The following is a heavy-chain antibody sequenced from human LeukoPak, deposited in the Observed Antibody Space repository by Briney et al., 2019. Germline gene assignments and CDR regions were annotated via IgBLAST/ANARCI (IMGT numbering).Heavy chain of an antibody. CDR3: ARGAWYSGSYYFDY. D-gene: IGHD1-26*01. CDR1: GFTFSSYG. Sequence: PGGSLRLSCAASGFTFSSYGMHWVRQAPGKGLEWVAVISYDGSNKYYADSVKGRFTISRDNSKNTLYLQMNSLRAEDTAVYYCARGAWYSGSYYFDYWGQGTLVTVSS. CDR2: ISYDGSNK. J-gene: IGHJ4*02. V-gene: IGHV3-30*03.